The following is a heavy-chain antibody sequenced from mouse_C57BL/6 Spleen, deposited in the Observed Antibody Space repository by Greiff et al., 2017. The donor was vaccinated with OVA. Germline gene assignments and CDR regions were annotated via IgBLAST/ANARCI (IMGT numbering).Heavy chain of an antibody. Sequence: QVQLQQPGAELVKPGASVKLSCKASGYTFTSYWMQWVKQRPGQGLEWIGEIDPSDSYTNYNQKFKGKATLTVDTSSSTAYMQLSSLTSEDSAVYSCERSAWDYWGQGTLVTVSA. V-gene: IGHV1-50*01. J-gene: IGHJ3*01. CDR2: IDPSDSYT. D-gene: IGHD4-1*01. CDR1: GYTFTSYW. CDR3: ERSAWDY.